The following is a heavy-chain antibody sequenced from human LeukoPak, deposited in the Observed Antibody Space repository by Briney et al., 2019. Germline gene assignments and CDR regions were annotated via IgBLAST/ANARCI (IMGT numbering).Heavy chain of an antibody. V-gene: IGHV3-7*01. CDR2: IKQDGSEK. CDR1: GFTFSSDW. CDR3: ARDPEYYDSSGYTDAFDI. D-gene: IGHD3-22*01. J-gene: IGHJ3*02. Sequence: GGSLRLSCAAPGFTFSSDWMSWVRQAPGKGLEWVANIKQDGSEKYYVDSVKGRFTISRDNAKNSLYLQMNSLRAEDTAVYYCARDPEYYDSSGYTDAFDIWGQGTMVTVSS.